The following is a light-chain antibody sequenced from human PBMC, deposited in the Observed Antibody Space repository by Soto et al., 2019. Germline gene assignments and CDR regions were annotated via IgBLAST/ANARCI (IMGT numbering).Light chain of an antibody. CDR1: QSVSSN. V-gene: IGKV3-15*01. CDR2: GES. Sequence: ELVMTQSPATLSFSPGDSATLSCRASQSVSSNLAWYQQKTGQAPRILIYGESTRATGIPARLSGSGSGTELNLTISRLQSEDFAVYYCQQYNNWPWTFGQGTKVDIK. CDR3: QQYNNWPWT. J-gene: IGKJ1*01.